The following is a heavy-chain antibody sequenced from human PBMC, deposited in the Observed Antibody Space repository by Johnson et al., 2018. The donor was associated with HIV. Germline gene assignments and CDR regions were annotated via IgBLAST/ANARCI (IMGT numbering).Heavy chain of an antibody. V-gene: IGHV3-30*19. CDR1: GFTFSSYG. CDR2: ISYDGSNK. D-gene: IGHD3-10*01. Sequence: QVQLVESGGGVVQPGRSLRLSCAASGFTFSSYGMHWVRQAPGKGLEWVAVISYDGSNKYYADSVKGRFTISRDNGKNSLYLQMNSLRAEDTALYYCAREVYYGSGRKTFDIWGQGTMVTVSS. CDR3: AREVYYGSGRKTFDI. J-gene: IGHJ3*02.